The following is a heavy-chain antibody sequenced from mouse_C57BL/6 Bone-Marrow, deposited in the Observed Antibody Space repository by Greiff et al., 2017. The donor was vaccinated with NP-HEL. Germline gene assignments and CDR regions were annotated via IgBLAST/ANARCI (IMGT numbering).Heavy chain of an antibody. CDR1: GYAFSSSW. Sequence: VQLQQSGPELVKPGASVKISCKASGYAFSSSWMNWVKQRPGKGLEWIGRIYPGDGDTNYNGKFKGKATLTADKSSSTAYMQLSSLTSEDSAVYFCARWGSIYYGNYFDYWGQGTTLTVSS. J-gene: IGHJ2*01. CDR3: ARWGSIYYGNYFDY. CDR2: IYPGDGDT. V-gene: IGHV1-82*01. D-gene: IGHD2-1*01.